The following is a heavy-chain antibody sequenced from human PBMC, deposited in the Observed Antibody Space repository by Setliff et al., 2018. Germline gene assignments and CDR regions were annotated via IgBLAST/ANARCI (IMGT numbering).Heavy chain of an antibody. D-gene: IGHD2-15*01. CDR1: GFTFTSYA. CDR3: ARTCSGSGCYVGLES. CDR2: VSGAGDFT. Sequence: PGESLKISCAASGFTFTSYAMTWVRQAPGKGLEWVSTVSGAGDFTYYADSVKGRFTISRDNSKNTLFLQMNSLRAEDTAVYYCARTCSGSGCYVGLESWGQGTPVSVSS. V-gene: IGHV3-23*01. J-gene: IGHJ4*02.